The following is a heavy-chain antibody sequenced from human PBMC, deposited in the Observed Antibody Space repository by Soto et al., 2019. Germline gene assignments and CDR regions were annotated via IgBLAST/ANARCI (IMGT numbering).Heavy chain of an antibody. D-gene: IGHD3-22*01. Sequence: QVQLVESGGGVVQPGRSLRLSCAASGFTFSGYGMHWVRQAPGKGLEWVAVISYNGGTEYYADSVKGRFTISRDNSKNPLVLPMDSLRAEDTAVYYCAKLFQTSGYSYDIWFFDLCGCGTLVTVSS. CDR1: GFTFSGYG. V-gene: IGHV3-30*18. J-gene: IGHJ2*01. CDR3: AKLFQTSGYSYDIWFFDL. CDR2: ISYNGGTE.